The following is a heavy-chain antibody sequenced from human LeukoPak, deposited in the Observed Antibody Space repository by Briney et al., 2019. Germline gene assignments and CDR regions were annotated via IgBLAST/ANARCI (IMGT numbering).Heavy chain of an antibody. J-gene: IGHJ4*02. Sequence: ASVKVSSKTSGYTFTGYYIHWVRQAPGQGLEWMGRINPNSGGTNYAQKFQGRVTVTKDTSVSTAYMELSRLRSDDTAIYYCARGLFGVAADAYYFDFWGQGTLVTVSS. CDR2: INPNSGGT. CDR1: GYTFTGYY. CDR3: ARGLFGVAADAYYFDF. V-gene: IGHV1-2*06. D-gene: IGHD3-3*01.